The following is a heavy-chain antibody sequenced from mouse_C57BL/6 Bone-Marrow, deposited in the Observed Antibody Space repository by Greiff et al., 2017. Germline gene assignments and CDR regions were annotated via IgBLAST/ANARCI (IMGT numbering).Heavy chain of an antibody. J-gene: IGHJ3*01. CDR1: GYTFTSYW. Sequence: QVQLQQPGAELVRPGSSVKLSCKASGYTFTSYWMDWVKQRPGQGLEWIGNIYPSDSETHYNQKFKDKATLTVDKSSSTAYMQLSSLTSEDSAVYYCARSLYYKFAYWGQGTLVTVSA. CDR3: ARSLYYKFAY. V-gene: IGHV1-61*01. CDR2: IYPSDSET. D-gene: IGHD2-1*01.